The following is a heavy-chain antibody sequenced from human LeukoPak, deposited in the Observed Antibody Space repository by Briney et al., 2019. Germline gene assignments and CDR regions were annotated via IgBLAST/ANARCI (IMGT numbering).Heavy chain of an antibody. J-gene: IGHJ6*03. D-gene: IGHD3-16*01. Sequence: GGSLRLSCAASGFTFSSYWMSWVRQAPGKGLEWVANIKQDGREKYYVDSVKGRFTISRDNAKNSLYLQMNSLRAEDTAVYYCARDQRLAAMDVWGKGTTVTVSS. CDR3: ARDQRLAAMDV. CDR2: IKQDGREK. V-gene: IGHV3-7*01. CDR1: GFTFSSYW.